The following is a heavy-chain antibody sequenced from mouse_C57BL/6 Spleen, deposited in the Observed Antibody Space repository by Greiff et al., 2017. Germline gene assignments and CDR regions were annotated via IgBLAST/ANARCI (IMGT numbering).Heavy chain of an antibody. J-gene: IGHJ2*01. CDR1: GYTFTDYY. Sequence: EVKLMESGPELVKPGASVKISCKASGYTFTDYYMNWVKQSHGKSLEWIGDINPNNGGTSYNQKFKGKATLTVDKSSSTAYMELRSLTSEDSAVYYCARKEITTVFDYWGQGTTLTVSS. CDR3: ARKEITTVFDY. CDR2: INPNNGGT. D-gene: IGHD1-1*01. V-gene: IGHV1-26*01.